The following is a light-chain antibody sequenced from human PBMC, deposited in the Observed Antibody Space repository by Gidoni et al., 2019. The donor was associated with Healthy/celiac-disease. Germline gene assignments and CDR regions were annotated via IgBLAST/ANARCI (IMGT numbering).Light chain of an antibody. CDR2: GNS. CDR1: SSNIGAGYD. Sequence: QSVLTQPPSVSGAPGQRVTISCTGSSSNIGAGYDVHWYQQLPGTDPKLLIYGNSNRPSGVPDRCSGSKSGTSASLAITGLQAEDEADYYCQSYDSSLSGYVFGTGTKVTVL. V-gene: IGLV1-40*01. CDR3: QSYDSSLSGYV. J-gene: IGLJ1*01.